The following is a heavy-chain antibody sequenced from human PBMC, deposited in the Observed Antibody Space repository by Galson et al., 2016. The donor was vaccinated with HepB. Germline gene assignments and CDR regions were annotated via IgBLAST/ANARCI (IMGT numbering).Heavy chain of an antibody. V-gene: IGHV3-9*01. CDR3: AKGRVRYRRSSHIDY. D-gene: IGHD6-6*01. CDR1: GFTFDDYA. CDR2: VTWNSENI. J-gene: IGHJ4*02. Sequence: SLRLSCAASGFTFDDYAMHWVRQVSGRGLEWVSGVTWNSENIGYADSVKGRFTISRDNANNSLYLQMNSLRAEDTALYYCAKGRVRYRRSSHIDYWVQGTLVAVAS.